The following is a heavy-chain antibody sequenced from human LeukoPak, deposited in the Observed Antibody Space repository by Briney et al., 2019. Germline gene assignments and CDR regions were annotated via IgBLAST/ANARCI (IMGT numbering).Heavy chain of an antibody. Sequence: ASVKVSCKASGYTFTSYGISWVRQAPGQGLEWMGWISAYNGQTNYAQKLQGRVTMTTDTSTSTAYLELRSLRSDDTAVYYCARGNFWSDYTYGMDVWGQGTTVTVSS. J-gene: IGHJ6*02. CDR1: GYTFTSYG. CDR2: ISAYNGQT. CDR3: ARGNFWSDYTYGMDV. D-gene: IGHD3-3*01. V-gene: IGHV1-18*01.